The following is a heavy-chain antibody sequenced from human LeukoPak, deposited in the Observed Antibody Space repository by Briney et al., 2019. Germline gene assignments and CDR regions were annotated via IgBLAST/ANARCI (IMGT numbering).Heavy chain of an antibody. D-gene: IGHD4-23*01. CDR2: TSGSGGTT. Sequence: GGSLRLSCGASGFTFSSYYMSWVRQAPGKGLEGVSCTSGSGGTTSYADSVKGRLTISRDNSKNTLYLQMNSLRAEDTAVYYCAKGRDYGGLRSAFDIWGQGTMVTVSS. J-gene: IGHJ3*02. CDR3: AKGRDYGGLRSAFDI. V-gene: IGHV3-23*01. CDR1: GFTFSSYY.